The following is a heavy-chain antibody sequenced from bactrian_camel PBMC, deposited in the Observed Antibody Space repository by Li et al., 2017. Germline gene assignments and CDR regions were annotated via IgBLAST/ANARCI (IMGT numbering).Heavy chain of an antibody. J-gene: IGHJ4*01. CDR2: ISTNGAT. Sequence: VQLVESGGGSVQPGGSLRLSCTHSGFTHDVTGMGWYRQAPGNECELVSTISTNGATYYANSVKDRFTISQDNTKSTAYLQMNNLQPQDTAVYYCAIDWAEPRWVSPACNYWGQGTQVTVS. V-gene: IGHV3S53*01. D-gene: IGHD1*01. CDR1: GFTHDVTG. CDR3: AIDWAEPRWVSPACNY.